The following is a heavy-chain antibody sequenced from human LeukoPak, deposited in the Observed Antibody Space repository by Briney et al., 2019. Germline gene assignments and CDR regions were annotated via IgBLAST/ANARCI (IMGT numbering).Heavy chain of an antibody. J-gene: IGHJ4*02. CDR1: GFTFDDYA. Sequence: GGCLRLSCAAPGFTFDDYAMHWVRQAPGKGLEWVSGISWNSGSIAYADSVKGRFTISRDNAKNSLYLQMNSLRAEDMALYYCAKASSTSPDYYFDYWGQGTLVTVSS. D-gene: IGHD2-2*01. V-gene: IGHV3-9*03. CDR2: ISWNSGSI. CDR3: AKASSTSPDYYFDY.